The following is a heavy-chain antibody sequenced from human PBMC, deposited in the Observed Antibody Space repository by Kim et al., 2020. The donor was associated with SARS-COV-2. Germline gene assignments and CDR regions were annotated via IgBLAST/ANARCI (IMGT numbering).Heavy chain of an antibody. V-gene: IGHV4-31*02. D-gene: IGHD2-2*01. J-gene: IGHJ1*01. CDR2: GTT. Sequence: GTTYYNPSLQSRITISIDTSKNQFFLRLSSVTAADTAVYYCARESTGSFYWGQGTLVTVSS. CDR3: ARESTGSFY.